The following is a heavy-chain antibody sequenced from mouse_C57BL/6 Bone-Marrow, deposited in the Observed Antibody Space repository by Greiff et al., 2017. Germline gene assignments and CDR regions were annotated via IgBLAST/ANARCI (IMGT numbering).Heavy chain of an antibody. CDR2: INTNNGGT. Sequence: EVQLQQSGPELVKPGASVKMSCKASGYTFTDYNMHWVKQSHGKSLEWLGYINTNNGGTSYNQKFKGKAKLTVNKSSSTAYMELRSLTSEDSAVYYCANDLLWLRRYYYAMDYWGQGTSVTVSS. D-gene: IGHD2-2*01. V-gene: IGHV1-22*01. J-gene: IGHJ4*01. CDR3: ANDLLWLRRYYYAMDY. CDR1: GYTFTDYN.